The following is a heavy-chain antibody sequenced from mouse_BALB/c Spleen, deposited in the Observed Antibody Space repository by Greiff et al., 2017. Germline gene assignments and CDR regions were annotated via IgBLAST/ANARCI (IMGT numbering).Heavy chain of an antibody. Sequence: ESGPGLAKPSQSLSLTCTVTGYSITSDYAWNWIRQFPGNKLEWMGYISYSGSTSYNPSLKSRISITRDTSKNQFFLQLNSVTTEDTATYYGARKGGDYELFDYWGQGTTLTVSS. D-gene: IGHD2-4*01. CDR1: GYSITSDYA. J-gene: IGHJ2*01. CDR2: ISYSGST. CDR3: ARKGGDYELFDY. V-gene: IGHV3-2*02.